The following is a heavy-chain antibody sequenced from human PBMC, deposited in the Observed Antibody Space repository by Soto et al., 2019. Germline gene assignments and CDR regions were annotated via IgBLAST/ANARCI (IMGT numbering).Heavy chain of an antibody. CDR3: ARDLRGGDYGGDDAFDI. Sequence: SETLSLTCAVSGGSVSSSNWWSWVRQPPGKGLEWIGEIYHSGSTNYNPSLKSRVTISVDKSKNQFSLKLSSVTAADTAVYYCARDLRGGDYGGDDAFDIWGQGTMVTVSS. V-gene: IGHV4-4*02. D-gene: IGHD4-17*01. J-gene: IGHJ3*02. CDR1: GGSVSSSNW. CDR2: IYHSGST.